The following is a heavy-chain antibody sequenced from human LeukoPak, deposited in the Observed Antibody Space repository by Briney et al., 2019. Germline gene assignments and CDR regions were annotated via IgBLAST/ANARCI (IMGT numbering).Heavy chain of an antibody. CDR3: ARSSDYYDSSGYESGAFDM. CDR2: IYDDGSRT. Sequence: GGSLTLSCAASGFTFSNYWVHWARQAPGKGLVWLARIYDDGSRTSHADSVQGRLTISRDNAKNSLYLQINSLRAEDTAVYYCARSSDYYDSSGYESGAFDMWGQGTMVTVSS. V-gene: IGHV3-74*01. D-gene: IGHD3-22*01. J-gene: IGHJ3*02. CDR1: GFTFSNYW.